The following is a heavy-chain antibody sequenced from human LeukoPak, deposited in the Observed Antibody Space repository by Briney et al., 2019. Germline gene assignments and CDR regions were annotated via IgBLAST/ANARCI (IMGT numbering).Heavy chain of an antibody. J-gene: IGHJ4*02. Sequence: GRSLRRSCAAAGFTFSSYAMHWVRQAPGKGLEWVAVISYDGSNKYYADSVKGRFTISRDNSKNTLYLQMNSLRAEDTAVYYCARDMYESVAAASHWGPYFDYWGQGTLVTVSS. CDR2: ISYDGSNK. CDR1: GFTFSSYA. D-gene: IGHD6-13*01. CDR3: ARDMYESVAAASHWGPYFDY. V-gene: IGHV3-30*04.